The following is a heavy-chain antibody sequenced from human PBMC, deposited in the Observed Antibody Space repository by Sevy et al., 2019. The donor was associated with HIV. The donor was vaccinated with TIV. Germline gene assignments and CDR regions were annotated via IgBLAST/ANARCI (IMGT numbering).Heavy chain of an antibody. CDR1: GYNFSGYW. V-gene: IGHV5-51*01. J-gene: IGHJ4*02. CDR3: ARSSFYYDISGFYPFDF. CDR2: IYPTDSHI. Sequence: GESLKISCKGSGYNFSGYWVGWVRQMPGKGLEWMGIIYPTDSHIIYSPSLQGQVTISVDKSITTAYLQWRSLKTSETAMYYCARSSFYYDISGFYPFDFWGQGTLVTVSS. D-gene: IGHD3-22*01.